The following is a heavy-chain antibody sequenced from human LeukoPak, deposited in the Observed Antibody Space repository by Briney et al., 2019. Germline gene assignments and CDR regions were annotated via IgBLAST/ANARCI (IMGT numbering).Heavy chain of an antibody. D-gene: IGHD6-19*01. Sequence: ASVKVSCKASGGTFISYAISWVRHAPGQGLEWMGGIIPIFGTANYEQKFQGRVTITADKSTITAYMELSSLRSEDTAVYYCARESVAGRIGEWGQGTLVTVSS. CDR2: IIPIFGTA. CDR1: GGTFISYA. CDR3: ARESVAGRIGE. V-gene: IGHV1-69*06. J-gene: IGHJ4*02.